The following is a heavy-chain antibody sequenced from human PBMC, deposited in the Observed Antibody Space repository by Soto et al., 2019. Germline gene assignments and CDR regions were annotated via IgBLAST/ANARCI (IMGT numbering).Heavy chain of an antibody. CDR1: GFTFGTYA. J-gene: IGHJ3*02. V-gene: IGHV3-23*01. Sequence: EVQLLESGGGLVQPGGSLRLSCAASGFTFGTYAMNWVRQAPGKGLEWVSFISGTGGSTYYADYVKGRFTISRDNSKNTLYLQMNSLRAEYTAIYYCAKDAVIGVATDALHIWGQGTMVTVSS. CDR3: AKDAVIGVATDALHI. D-gene: IGHD3-3*01. CDR2: ISGTGGST.